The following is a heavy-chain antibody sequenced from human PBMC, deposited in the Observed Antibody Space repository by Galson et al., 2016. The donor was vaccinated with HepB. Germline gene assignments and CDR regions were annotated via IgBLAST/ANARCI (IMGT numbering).Heavy chain of an antibody. V-gene: IGHV4-30-4*01. Sequence: TLSLTCTVSGGSVSGGDDHWTWIRQPPGKGLEWIGYISYNGRTYYHPSPRSRVTISVDASRNQFSLKLTSVTAADTAVYYCARRPYSYFDDSTSLDSWGQGTLVTVSS. CDR2: ISYNGRT. D-gene: IGHD3-22*01. CDR3: ARRPYSYFDDSTSLDS. CDR1: GGSVSGGDDH. J-gene: IGHJ4*02.